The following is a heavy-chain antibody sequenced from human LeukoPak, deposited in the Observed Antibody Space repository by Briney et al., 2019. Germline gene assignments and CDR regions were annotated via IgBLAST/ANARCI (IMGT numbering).Heavy chain of an antibody. J-gene: IGHJ4*02. CDR1: GFTFSSYS. Sequence: PGGSLRLSCAASGFTFSSYSMNWVRQAPGKGLVWVSRINSDGSSTSYADSVKGRFTISRDNAKNTLYLQMNSLRAEDTAVYYCASGVGAAPYYFDYWGQGTLVTVSS. D-gene: IGHD1-26*01. V-gene: IGHV3-74*01. CDR2: INSDGSST. CDR3: ASGVGAAPYYFDY.